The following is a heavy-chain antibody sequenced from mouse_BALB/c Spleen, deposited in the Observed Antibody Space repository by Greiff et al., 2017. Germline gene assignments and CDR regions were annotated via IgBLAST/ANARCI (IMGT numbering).Heavy chain of an antibody. CDR3: ARDIHYYGSSYWYFDV. D-gene: IGHD1-1*01. V-gene: IGHV5-9-4*01. CDR1: GFTFSSYA. CDR2: ISSGGSYT. Sequence: EVMLVESGGGLVKPGGSLKLSCAASGFTFSSYAMSWVRQSPEKRLEWVAEISSGGSYTYYPDTVTGRFTISRDNAKNTLYLEMSSLRSEDTAMYYCARDIHYYGSSYWYFDVWGAGTTVTVSS. J-gene: IGHJ1*01.